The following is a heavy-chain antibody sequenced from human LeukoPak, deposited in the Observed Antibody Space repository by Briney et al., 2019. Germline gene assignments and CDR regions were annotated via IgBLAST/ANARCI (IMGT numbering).Heavy chain of an antibody. Sequence: GGSLRLXCAASGFTFSSYGMHWVRQAPGKGLEWVAFIRYDGSNKYYADSVKGRFTISRDNSKNTLYLQMNSLRAEDTAVYYCAKTLDYYDSSGYSPWGQGTLVTVSS. J-gene: IGHJ5*02. V-gene: IGHV3-30*02. CDR1: GFTFSSYG. D-gene: IGHD3-22*01. CDR2: IRYDGSNK. CDR3: AKTLDYYDSSGYSP.